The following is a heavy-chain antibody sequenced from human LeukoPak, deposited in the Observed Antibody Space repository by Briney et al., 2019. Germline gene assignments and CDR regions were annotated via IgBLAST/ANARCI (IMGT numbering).Heavy chain of an antibody. CDR1: GFTFSSYA. J-gene: IGHJ4*02. V-gene: IGHV3-30-3*01. D-gene: IGHD3-22*01. CDR3: ARGHDSSGYYPRGYFDY. CDR2: ISYDGSNK. Sequence: GGSLRLSCAASGFTFSSYAMHWVRQAPGKGLEWVAVISYDGSNKYYADSVTGRFTISRDNSKNTLYLQMNSLRAEDTAVYYCARGHDSSGYYPRGYFDYWGQGTLVTVSS.